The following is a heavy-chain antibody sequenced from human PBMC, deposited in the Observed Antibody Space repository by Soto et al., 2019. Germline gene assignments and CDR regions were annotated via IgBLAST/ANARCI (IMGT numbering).Heavy chain of an antibody. V-gene: IGHV3-21*01. CDR1: GFTFSTYS. J-gene: IGHJ3*02. CDR2: ISSSSTYT. CDR3: ARRYCSSTNCYAFDI. D-gene: IGHD2-2*01. Sequence: GESLKISCAASGFTFSTYSMNWVRQAPGKGLEWVSSISSSSTYTYNADSLRGRFSISRDNAKNSLYLQMNSLRAEDTAVYYCARRYCSSTNCYAFDIWGQGTMVTVSS.